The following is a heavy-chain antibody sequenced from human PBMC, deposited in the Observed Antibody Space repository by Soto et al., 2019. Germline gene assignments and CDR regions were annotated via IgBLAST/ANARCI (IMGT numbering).Heavy chain of an antibody. CDR3: GRGLDGTWLVIYS. V-gene: IGHV4-39*01. D-gene: IGHD6-6*01. CDR2: IYYTGTT. J-gene: IGHJ4*02. Sequence: SETLSLTCTVSGDSISSSSSYWGWIRQPPGKGLEWIGSIYYTGTTYYNPSLKSRVTITVDTSKKQFSLKLTSVTAADTAVYYCGRGLDGTWLVIYSLGQGTLVTVSS. CDR1: GDSISSSSSY.